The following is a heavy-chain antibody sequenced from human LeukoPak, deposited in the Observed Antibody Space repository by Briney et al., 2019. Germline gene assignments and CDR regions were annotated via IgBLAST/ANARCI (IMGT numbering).Heavy chain of an antibody. CDR3: ARVGHGSSWFDS. Sequence: GGSLRLSCAASGFNFSSFWMHWVRQAPGKGLMWVSRIDIDGSTTTYADSVKGRFSISRDNTKNMMFLDMNNLSVDDTALYFCARVGHGSSWFDSWGQGTLITVSS. V-gene: IGHV3-74*03. CDR2: IDIDGSTT. J-gene: IGHJ5*01. D-gene: IGHD2-2*01. CDR1: GFNFSSFW.